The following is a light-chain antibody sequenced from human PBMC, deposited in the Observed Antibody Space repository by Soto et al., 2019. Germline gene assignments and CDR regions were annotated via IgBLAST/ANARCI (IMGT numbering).Light chain of an antibody. CDR3: SSYTSSNTPYV. Sequence: QSALTQPASVSGSPGQSITISCTGTASDIGNYNYVSWYQVHPGKAPKLLIYGVSNRPSGVSNRFSGSKSGNAASLTISGLQAEDEANYYCSSYTSSNTPYVFGTGTKLTVL. J-gene: IGLJ1*01. CDR1: ASDIGNYNY. CDR2: GVS. V-gene: IGLV2-14*01.